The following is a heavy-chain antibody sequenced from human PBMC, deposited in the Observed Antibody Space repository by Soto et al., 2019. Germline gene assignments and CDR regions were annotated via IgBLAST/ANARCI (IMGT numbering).Heavy chain of an antibody. D-gene: IGHD6-13*01. J-gene: IGHJ6*03. V-gene: IGHV4-59*08. CDR1: GDSLSNYY. CDR3: ASITPFSSSADVYTYYYMDV. CDR2: IYYSGNT. Sequence: PSETLSITCTVSGDSLSNYYWSCIRQPPGKGLEWIGYIYYSGNTNYDPSLKSRVTMSVDTSKNQFSLTLSSVTAPATAVYSLASITPFSSSADVYTYYYMDVWGKGTTVTVS.